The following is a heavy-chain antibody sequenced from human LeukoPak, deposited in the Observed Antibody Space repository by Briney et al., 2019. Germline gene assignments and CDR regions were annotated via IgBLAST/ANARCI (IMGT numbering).Heavy chain of an antibody. V-gene: IGHV3-7*01. CDR2: IKQDGSEK. CDR3: ARGAGFGVVLNAFDI. Sequence: GGSLRLSCAASGFTFSNYWMSWVRQAPGKGLEWVANIKQDGSEKYYVDSVKGRFTISRDNAKNSLYLQMNSLRAEDTAVYYCARGAGFGVVLNAFDIWGQGTMVTVSS. J-gene: IGHJ3*02. D-gene: IGHD3-3*01. CDR1: GFTFSNYW.